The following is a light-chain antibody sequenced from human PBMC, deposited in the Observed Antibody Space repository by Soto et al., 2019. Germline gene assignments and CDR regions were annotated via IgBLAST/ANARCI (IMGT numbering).Light chain of an antibody. CDR3: QQYNNWPRA. Sequence: EIVMTQSPATLSVSPGERATLSCRASQSVSNNLAWYQQKPAQAPRLLIFGAVNRATDIPARFSGSGSGTEFTLTISSLQSEDSAVYYCQQYNNWPRAFGPGTKVDIK. CDR1: QSVSNN. J-gene: IGKJ3*01. V-gene: IGKV3-15*01. CDR2: GAV.